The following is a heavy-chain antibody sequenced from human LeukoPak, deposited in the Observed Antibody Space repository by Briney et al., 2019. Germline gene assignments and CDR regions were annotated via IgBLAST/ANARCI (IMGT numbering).Heavy chain of an antibody. CDR2: ISYDGSNK. CDR1: GFTFSSYA. V-gene: IGHV3-30-3*01. D-gene: IGHD4-11*01. CDR3: AKAPTVTVPAGDY. Sequence: GGSLRLSCAASGFTFSSYAMHWVRQAPGKGLEWVAVISYDGSNKYYADSVKGRFTISRDNSKNTLYLQMNSLRAEDTAVYYCAKAPTVTVPAGDYWGQGTLVTVSS. J-gene: IGHJ4*02.